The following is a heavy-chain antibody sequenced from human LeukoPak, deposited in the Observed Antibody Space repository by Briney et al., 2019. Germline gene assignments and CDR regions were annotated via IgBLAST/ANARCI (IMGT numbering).Heavy chain of an antibody. CDR3: ARGHPGSGPSYYGMDV. D-gene: IGHD6-19*01. Sequence: PGGSLRLSCAASGFTFSSYSMNWVRQAPGKGLEWVSSISSSSSYIYYADSVKGRFTISRDNAKNSLYLQMNSLRAEDTAVYYCARGHPGSGPSYYGMDVWGQGTTVTVSS. V-gene: IGHV3-21*01. CDR2: ISSSSSYI. J-gene: IGHJ6*02. CDR1: GFTFSSYS.